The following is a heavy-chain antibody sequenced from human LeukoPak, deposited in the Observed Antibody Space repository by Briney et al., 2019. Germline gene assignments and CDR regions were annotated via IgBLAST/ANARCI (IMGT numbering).Heavy chain of an antibody. CDR3: ARASDGYYDSSGQYYYYYYMDV. CDR2: IIPIFGTA. D-gene: IGHD3-22*01. V-gene: IGHV1-69*05. CDR1: GGTFSSYA. Sequence: GASVKVSCKASGGTFSSYAISWVRQAPGQGLEWMGRIIPIFGTANYAQKFQGRVTITTDESTSKAYMELSSLRSEDTAVYYCARASDGYYDSSGQYYYYYYMDVWGKGTTVTVSS. J-gene: IGHJ6*03.